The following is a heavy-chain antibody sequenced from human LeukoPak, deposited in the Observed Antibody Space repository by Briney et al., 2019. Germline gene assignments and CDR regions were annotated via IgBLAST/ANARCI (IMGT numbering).Heavy chain of an antibody. CDR1: GGSFSGYY. D-gene: IGHD2-2*03. CDR2: IYYSGST. Sequence: SEALSLTCAVYGGSFSGYYWSWIRQPPGKGLEWIGYIYYSGSTNYNPSLKSRVTISVDTSKNQFSLKLSSVTAADTAVYYCGGGYSSMTFFDYWGQGTLVTVSS. V-gene: IGHV4-59*01. CDR3: GGGYSSMTFFDY. J-gene: IGHJ4*02.